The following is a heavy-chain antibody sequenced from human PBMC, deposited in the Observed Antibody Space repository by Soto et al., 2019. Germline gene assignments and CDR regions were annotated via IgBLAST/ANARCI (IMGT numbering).Heavy chain of an antibody. J-gene: IGHJ5*02. CDR3: ATHSSSWYRGWFDP. Sequence: PSETLSLTCTVSGGSISSSSYYWSWIRQPPGKGLEWIGEINHSGSTNYNPSLKSRVTISVDTSKNQFSLKLSSVTAADTAVYYCATHSSSWYRGWFDPWGQGTLVTVSS. V-gene: IGHV4-39*07. CDR2: INHSGST. D-gene: IGHD6-13*01. CDR1: GGSISSSSYY.